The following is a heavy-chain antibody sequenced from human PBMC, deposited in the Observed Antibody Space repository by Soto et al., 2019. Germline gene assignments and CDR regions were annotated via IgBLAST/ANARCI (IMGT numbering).Heavy chain of an antibody. CDR1: GGSMSSGGYS. J-gene: IGHJ5*01. CDR2: IYHSGST. V-gene: IGHV4-30-2*01. D-gene: IGHD3-22*01. CDR3: ARLGGFYQSLDS. Sequence: SETLSLTCAVSGGSMSSGGYSWSWIRQPPGKGLEWIGYIYHSGSTYYNPSLKSRVTISVDSSKNQFPLNLTSVSAADTAVYYCARLGGFYQSLDSWGQGTLVTVSS.